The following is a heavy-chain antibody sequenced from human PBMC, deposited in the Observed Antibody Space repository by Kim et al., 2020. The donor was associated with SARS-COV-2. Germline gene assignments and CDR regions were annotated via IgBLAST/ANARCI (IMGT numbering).Heavy chain of an antibody. CDR2: IYYSGST. D-gene: IGHD3-9*01. J-gene: IGHJ3*02. Sequence: SETLSLTCTVSGGSISSGGYYWSWIRQHPGKGLEWIGYIYYSGSTYYNPSLKSRVTISVDTSKNQFSLKLSSVTAADTAVYYCAREFQLRYFDWSRLPGAFDIWGQGTMVTVSS. CDR3: AREFQLRYFDWSRLPGAFDI. CDR1: GGSISSGGYY. V-gene: IGHV4-31*03.